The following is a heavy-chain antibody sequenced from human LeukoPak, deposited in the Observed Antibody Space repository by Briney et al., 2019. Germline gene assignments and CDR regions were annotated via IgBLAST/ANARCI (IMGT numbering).Heavy chain of an antibody. J-gene: IGHJ3*02. CDR3: ASPGGYHLNDAFDI. V-gene: IGHV4-59*01. Sequence: SETLSLTCTVSGGSISSYYWSWIRQPAGKGLEWIGYIYYSGSTNYNPSLKSRVTISVDTSKNQFSLKLSSVTAADTAVYYCASPGGYHLNDAFDIWGQGTMVTVSS. CDR2: IYYSGST. D-gene: IGHD3-22*01. CDR1: GGSISSYY.